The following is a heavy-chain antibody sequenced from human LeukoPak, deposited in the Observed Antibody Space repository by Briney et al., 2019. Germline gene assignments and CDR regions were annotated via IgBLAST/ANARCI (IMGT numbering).Heavy chain of an antibody. CDR3: ARDRRGRGYSYGFDY. J-gene: IGHJ4*02. Sequence: PSETLSLTCSVSGGSISGYYWSWIRQPPGKGLEWIGYIYYSGSTNYNPSLKSRVTISVDTSKNQFSLKLSSVTAADTAVYYCARDRRGRGYSYGFDYWGQGTLVTVSS. CDR1: GGSISGYY. V-gene: IGHV4-59*01. CDR2: IYYSGST. D-gene: IGHD5-18*01.